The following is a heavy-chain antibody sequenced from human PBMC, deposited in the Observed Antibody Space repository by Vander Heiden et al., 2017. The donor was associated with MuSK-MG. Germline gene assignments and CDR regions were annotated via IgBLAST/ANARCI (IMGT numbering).Heavy chain of an antibody. V-gene: IGHV4-59*01. CDR1: GGSISSYY. D-gene: IGHD2-21*01. Sequence: QVQLQESGPGLVKPSETLSLTCTVPGGSISSYYWSWIRQPPGKGLEWIGYIYYRGSTNDNPSLKSRVTISVDTSKNQFSLKLRSVTAADTAVYDCARGAFRPDYWGHGTLGTVSS. CDR2: IYYRGST. CDR3: ARGAFRPDY. J-gene: IGHJ4*01.